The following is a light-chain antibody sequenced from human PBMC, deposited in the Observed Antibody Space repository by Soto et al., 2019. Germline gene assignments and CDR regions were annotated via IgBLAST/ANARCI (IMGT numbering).Light chain of an antibody. V-gene: IGKV2-28*01. J-gene: IGKJ1*01. CDR1: QSLLYSNGYNY. CDR3: MQALQMRT. CDR2: LGS. Sequence: DIVMTQSPLSLPVTLGEPASISCRSSQSLLYSNGYNYLDWYLQKPGQSPQLLIYLGSNRASGVPDRFSGSGSGTDFTLKISRVEAEDVGVYYCMQALQMRTFGQWTKVEIK.